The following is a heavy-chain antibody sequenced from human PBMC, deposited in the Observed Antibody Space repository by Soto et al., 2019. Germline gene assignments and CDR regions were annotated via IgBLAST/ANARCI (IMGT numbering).Heavy chain of an antibody. D-gene: IGHD2-2*01. V-gene: IGHV1-69*02. CDR3: ARRGGDCSSTSCYDDY. J-gene: IGHJ4*02. Sequence: QVQLVQSGAEVKKPGSSVKVSCKASGGTFSSYTISWVRQAPGQGLEWMGRIIPILGIANYAQKFQGRVTITADKSTSTAYMELSSMRSEDTAVYYCARRGGDCSSTSCYDDYWGQGTLVTVSS. CDR1: GGTFSSYT. CDR2: IIPILGIA.